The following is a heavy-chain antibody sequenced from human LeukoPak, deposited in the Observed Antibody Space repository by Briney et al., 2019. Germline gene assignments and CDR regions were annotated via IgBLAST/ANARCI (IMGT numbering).Heavy chain of an antibody. D-gene: IGHD2-2*01. V-gene: IGHV3-66*01. J-gene: IGHJ4*02. CDR2: IYSGGST. Sequence: GGSLRLSCAASGFTVSSNYMSWVRQAPGKGLEWVSIIYSGGSTYYTDSVRGRFIISRDISKNTLYLQMNSLRAEDTAVYYCARVGDCGRASCYAIDYWGQGTLVTVSS. CDR3: ARVGDCGRASCYAIDY. CDR1: GFTVSSNY.